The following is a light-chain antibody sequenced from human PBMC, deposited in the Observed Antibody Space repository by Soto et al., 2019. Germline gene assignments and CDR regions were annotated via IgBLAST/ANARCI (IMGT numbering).Light chain of an antibody. CDR2: EVS. V-gene: IGLV2-14*01. Sequence: QSVLTQPASVSGSPGQSITISCTGTSSDVGTYNYVSWYQQHPGKAPKLMIYEVSNWPSGVSNRFSGSKSGNTASLTISGLQAEDEADYYCSSYTTSSTQVFGGGTKVTVL. CDR3: SSYTTSSTQV. J-gene: IGLJ3*02. CDR1: SSDVGTYNY.